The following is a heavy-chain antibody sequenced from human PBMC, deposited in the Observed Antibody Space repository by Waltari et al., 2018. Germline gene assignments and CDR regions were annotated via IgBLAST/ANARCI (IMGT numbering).Heavy chain of an antibody. Sequence: DVQLLESGGGLVQPGGSLRLSCAASGFIFSNYGMNWVRQAPGKGLAWVSVIYSGGGSPFYAESVKGRLTISRDNSKNTVHVQLTSLRVEETAVYYCAREGVATPGAFDVWGQGTKVIVS. D-gene: IGHD5-12*01. CDR3: AREGVATPGAFDV. J-gene: IGHJ3*01. CDR1: GFIFSNYG. CDR2: IYSGGGSP. V-gene: IGHV3-23*03.